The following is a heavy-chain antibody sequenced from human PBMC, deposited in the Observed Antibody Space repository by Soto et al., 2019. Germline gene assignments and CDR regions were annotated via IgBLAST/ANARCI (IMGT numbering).Heavy chain of an antibody. CDR2: IRGTAT. D-gene: IGHD3-16*01. CDR1: GFSFSSFA. Sequence: EVQLLASGGTLVQPGESLRLSCEVSGFSFSSFAMNWVRQAPGEGLEWVSSIRGTATSYADSVKGRFTISRDNSKNTVYLQMNTLRGEDTAVYYCAKCAGVITTSGGWCNWFDPGGQGTLVSVAS. J-gene: IGHJ5*02. V-gene: IGHV3-23*01. CDR3: AKCAGVITTSGGWCNWFDP.